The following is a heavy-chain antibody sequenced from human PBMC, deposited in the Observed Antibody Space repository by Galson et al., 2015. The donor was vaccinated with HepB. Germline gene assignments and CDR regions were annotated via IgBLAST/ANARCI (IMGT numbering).Heavy chain of an antibody. V-gene: IGHV3-30*04. Sequence: SLRLSCAASGFTFSSYAMHWVRQAPGKGLEWVAVISYDGSNKYYADSVKGRFTISRDNSKNTLYLQMNSLRAEDTAVYYCARAKGYSSNIMGYYFDYWGQGTLVTVSS. CDR2: ISYDGSNK. J-gene: IGHJ4*02. D-gene: IGHD6-13*01. CDR3: ARAKGYSSNIMGYYFDY. CDR1: GFTFSSYA.